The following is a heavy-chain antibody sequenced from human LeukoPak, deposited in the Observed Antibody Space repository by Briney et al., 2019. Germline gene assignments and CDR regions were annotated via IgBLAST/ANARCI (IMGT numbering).Heavy chain of an antibody. Sequence: SETLSLTCTVSGGSISSYYWSWIRQPAGKGLEWIGRIYTSGSTNYNPSLKSRVTISVDTSKNQFSLKLSSVTAADTAVYYCARSPLSVGAYYFDYWGQGTLVTVSS. CDR3: ARSPLSVGAYYFDY. D-gene: IGHD1-26*01. CDR2: IYTSGST. V-gene: IGHV4-4*07. CDR1: GGSISSYY. J-gene: IGHJ4*02.